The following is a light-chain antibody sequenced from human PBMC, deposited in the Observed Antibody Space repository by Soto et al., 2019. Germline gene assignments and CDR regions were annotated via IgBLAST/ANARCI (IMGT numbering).Light chain of an antibody. CDR1: SSDVGAYRY. CDR3: SSYAGSYTFGV. J-gene: IGLJ1*01. CDR2: DVS. Sequence: QSVLTQPRSVSGSPEQSVTISCTGTSSDVGAYRYVSWYQQHPGTAPKLMIYDVSKRPSGVPDRFSGSKSGNTASLTISGLQTEHEADYYCSSYAGSYTFGVFGTGTKGTVL. V-gene: IGLV2-11*01.